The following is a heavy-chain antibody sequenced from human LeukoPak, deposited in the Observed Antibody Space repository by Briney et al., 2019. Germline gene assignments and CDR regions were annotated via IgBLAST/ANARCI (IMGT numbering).Heavy chain of an antibody. Sequence: ASVKVSCKASGYTFTNYGISWVRQAPGQGLEWMGWISAYNGNTNYAQKLQGRVTMTTDTSTSTAYMELRSLRSDDTAVYYCARFIAAASFSVYYGMDVWGQGTTVTVSS. CDR3: ARFIAAASFSVYYGMDV. CDR2: ISAYNGNT. CDR1: GYTFTNYG. D-gene: IGHD6-13*01. J-gene: IGHJ6*02. V-gene: IGHV1-18*01.